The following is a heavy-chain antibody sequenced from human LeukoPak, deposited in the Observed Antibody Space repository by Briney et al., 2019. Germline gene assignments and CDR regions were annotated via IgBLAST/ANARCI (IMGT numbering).Heavy chain of an antibody. Sequence: PGGSLRLSCAASGFTFDDYTMHWVRQAPGKGLEWVALISWDGGSTYYADSVKGRFTISRDNSKNSLYLQMNSLRTEDTALYYCAKAGTFGGVGGAFDIWGQGTMVTVSS. CDR2: ISWDGGST. J-gene: IGHJ3*02. CDR1: GFTFDDYT. D-gene: IGHD3-16*01. CDR3: AKAGTFGGVGGAFDI. V-gene: IGHV3-43*01.